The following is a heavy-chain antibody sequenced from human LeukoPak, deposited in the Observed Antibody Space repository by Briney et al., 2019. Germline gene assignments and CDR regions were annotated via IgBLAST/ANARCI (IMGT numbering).Heavy chain of an antibody. Sequence: PSETLSLTCAVSGYSISSGYYWGWIRQPPGQGLEWIGSIYHSGSTYYNPSLKSRVTISVDTSKNQFSLKLSSVTAADTAVYYCARQGFYYYGSGSYYNVWGQGTLVTVSS. J-gene: IGHJ4*02. D-gene: IGHD3-10*01. CDR1: GYSISSGYY. CDR2: IYHSGST. CDR3: ARQGFYYYGSGSYYNV. V-gene: IGHV4-38-2*01.